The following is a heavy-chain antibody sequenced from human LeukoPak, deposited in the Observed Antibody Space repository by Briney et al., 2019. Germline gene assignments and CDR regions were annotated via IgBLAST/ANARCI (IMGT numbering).Heavy chain of an antibody. Sequence: SETLSLTCTVSDDSISSYYWSWIRQPPGKGLEWIGYISSSGSTNYNPSLKSRVTMSVDTSKNQFSLKLNSVTAADTAVYYCARAPSRGGAVLDWGQGTLVTVSS. CDR3: ARAPSRGGAVLD. D-gene: IGHD3-3*02. CDR1: DDSISSYY. CDR2: ISSSGST. V-gene: IGHV4-59*01. J-gene: IGHJ4*02.